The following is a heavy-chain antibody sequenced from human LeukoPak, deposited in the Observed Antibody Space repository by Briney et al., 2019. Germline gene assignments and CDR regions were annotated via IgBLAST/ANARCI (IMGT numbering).Heavy chain of an antibody. D-gene: IGHD1-20*01. J-gene: IGHJ4*02. CDR2: IIPILGIA. CDR3: ARGGGRITGTTFDY. V-gene: IGHV1-69*04. CDR1: GGTFSSYA. Sequence: SVKVSCKASGGTFSSYAVSWVRQAPGQGLEWMGRIIPILGIANYAQKFQGRVTITADKSTSTAYMELSSLRSEDTAVYYCARGGGRITGTTFDYWGQGTLVTVSS.